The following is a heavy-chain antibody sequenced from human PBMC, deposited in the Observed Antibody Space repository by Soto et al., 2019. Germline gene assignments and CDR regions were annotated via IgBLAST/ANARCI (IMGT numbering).Heavy chain of an antibody. J-gene: IGHJ5*02. Sequence: SVKVSCKAPRDTFTSYYINWVRQAPGQGLEWMGVINPHGGSTAYAQKFKGRVTLTRDTSASTVYMEVSSLTSEDTAMYYCARSSGGNFGIIIEGTNWSAPWGQGTLVTVSS. CDR3: ARSSGGNFGIIIEGTNWSAP. V-gene: IGHV1-46*01. CDR2: INPHGGST. D-gene: IGHD1-26*01. CDR1: RDTFTSYY.